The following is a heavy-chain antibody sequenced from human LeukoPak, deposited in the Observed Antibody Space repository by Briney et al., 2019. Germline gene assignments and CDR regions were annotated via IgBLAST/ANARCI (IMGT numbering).Heavy chain of an antibody. CDR1: GCSMRSYY. J-gene: IGHJ4*02. CDR3: ARWASMVRGVIPDIPSYNFDY. V-gene: IGHV4-59*08. CDR2: VYYSGTA. Sequence: PSETLSLTCTVSGCSMRSYYWSWIRQPPGKGLELIGYVYYSGTANYNPSLESRVTILVDTSKNQFSLKLSSVTAADTAVYYCARWASMVRGVIPDIPSYNFDYWGQGTLVTVSS. D-gene: IGHD3-10*01.